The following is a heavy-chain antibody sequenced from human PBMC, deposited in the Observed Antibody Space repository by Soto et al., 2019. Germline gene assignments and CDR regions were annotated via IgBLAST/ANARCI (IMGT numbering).Heavy chain of an antibody. J-gene: IGHJ4*02. D-gene: IGHD6-19*01. CDR2: IYHSGST. V-gene: IGHV4-4*02. CDR1: SGSIISSNW. CDR3: ASPKSDSSGWYYFDY. Sequence: PSETLSLTCAVSSGSIISSNWWSWVRQPPGKGLEWIGEIYHSGSTNYNPSLKSRVTISVDKSKNQFSLKLSSVTAADTAVYYCASPKSDSSGWYYFDYWGQGTLVTVSS.